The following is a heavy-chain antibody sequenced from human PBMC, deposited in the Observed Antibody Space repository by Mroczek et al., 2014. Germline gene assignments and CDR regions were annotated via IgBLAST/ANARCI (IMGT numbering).Heavy chain of an antibody. V-gene: IGHV4-34*01. Sequence: QVQLQQWGAGLLKPSETLSLTCAVYGGSFSGYYWSWIRQPPGKGLEWIGEINHSGSTNYNPSLKSRVTISVDTSKNQFSLKLSSVTAADTAVYYCARGDCSSTSCYLGAYYYYYYMDVWGKGTTVTVSS. CDR2: INHSGST. D-gene: IGHD2-2*01. J-gene: IGHJ6*03. CDR1: GGSFSGYY. CDR3: ARGDCSSTSCYLGAYYYYYYMDV.